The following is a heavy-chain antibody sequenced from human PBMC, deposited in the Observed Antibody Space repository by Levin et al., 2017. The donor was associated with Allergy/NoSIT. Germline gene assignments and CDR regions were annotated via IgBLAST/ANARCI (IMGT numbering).Heavy chain of an antibody. D-gene: IGHD1-20*01. J-gene: IGHJ4*02. CDR1: GYTFTGYY. Sequence: GESLKISCKASGYTFTGYYMHWVRQVPGQGLEWMGRINPNSGGTNYAQKFQGRVTMTRDTSISTAYMELSRLGSDDTAVYYCARGYNGNDGFWGKGTLVTVSS. CDR2: INPNSGGT. V-gene: IGHV1-2*06. CDR3: ARGYNGNDGF.